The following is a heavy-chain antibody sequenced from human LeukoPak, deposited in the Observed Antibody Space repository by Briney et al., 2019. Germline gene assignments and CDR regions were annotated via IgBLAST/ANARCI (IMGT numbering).Heavy chain of an antibody. J-gene: IGHJ4*02. CDR2: ISGSGGTT. Sequence: GGSLRLSCAASGFTVSSNYMSWVRQAPGKGLEWVSAISGSGGTTYYADSVKGRFTISRDNSMNTLYLQMNSLRAEDTAVYYCAARPVWFGELSDYFDYWGQGTLVTVSS. D-gene: IGHD3-10*01. CDR1: GFTVSSNY. CDR3: AARPVWFGELSDYFDY. V-gene: IGHV3-23*01.